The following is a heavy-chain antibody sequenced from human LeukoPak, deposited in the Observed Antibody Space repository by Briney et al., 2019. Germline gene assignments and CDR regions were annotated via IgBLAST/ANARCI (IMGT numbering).Heavy chain of an antibody. CDR3: ARGILWLHAFDI. D-gene: IGHD5-18*01. J-gene: IGHJ3*02. CDR1: GGSFSGYY. Sequence: ETLSLTCAVYGGSFSGYYWSWIRQPPGKGLEWIGEINHSGSTNYNPSLKSRVTISVDTSKNQFSLKLSSVTAADTAVYYCARGILWLHAFDIWGQGTMVTVSS. CDR2: INHSGST. V-gene: IGHV4-34*01.